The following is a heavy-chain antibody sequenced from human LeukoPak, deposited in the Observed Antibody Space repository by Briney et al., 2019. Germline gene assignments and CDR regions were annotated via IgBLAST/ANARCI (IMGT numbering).Heavy chain of an antibody. CDR1: GYTFTGYY. D-gene: IGHD6-19*01. CDR3: ARRGRVTRGSGSWSSSNWFDP. CDR2: INPNSGGT. V-gene: IGHV1-2*04. J-gene: IGHJ5*02. Sequence: GASVTVSFKASGYTFTGYYMHWVRQAPGQGLEWMGWINPNSGGTNYAQKFQGWVTMTRDTSISTAYMELSRLRSDDTAVYYCARRGRVTRGSGSWSSSNWFDPWGQGTLVTVSS.